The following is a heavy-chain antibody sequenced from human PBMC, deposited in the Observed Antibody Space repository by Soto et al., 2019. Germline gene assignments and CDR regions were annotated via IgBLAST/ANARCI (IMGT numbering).Heavy chain of an antibody. CDR2: IVVGSGNT. J-gene: IGHJ6*02. Sequence: QMQLVQSGPEVKKPGTSVKVSCKASGFTFTSSAVQWVRQARGQRLEWIGWIVVGSGNTNYAQKFQERVTITADESTSTAYMELSSLRSEDTAVYYCARDQKYSSSWYPGDYYYGMDVWGQGTTVTVSS. CDR3: ARDQKYSSSWYPGDYYYGMDV. D-gene: IGHD6-13*01. V-gene: IGHV1-58*01. CDR1: GFTFTSSA.